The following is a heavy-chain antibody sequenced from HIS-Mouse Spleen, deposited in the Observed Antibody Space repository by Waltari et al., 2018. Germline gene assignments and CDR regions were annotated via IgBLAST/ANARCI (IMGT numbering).Heavy chain of an antibody. V-gene: IGHV4-4*07. CDR2: IYTSGST. J-gene: IGHJ2*01. D-gene: IGHD7-27*01. CDR1: GGSISSYY. Sequence: QVQLQESGPGLVKPSETLSLTCTVSGGSISSYYWSWIRQPAGKGLDWIGRIYTSGSTNDNHSLKSRVTMSVDTSKNQFSLKLSSVTAADTAVYYCARDVGNWYFDLWGRGTLVTVSS. CDR3: ARDVGNWYFDL.